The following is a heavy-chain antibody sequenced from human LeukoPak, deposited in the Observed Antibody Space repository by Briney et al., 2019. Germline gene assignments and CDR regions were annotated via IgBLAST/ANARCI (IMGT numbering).Heavy chain of an antibody. Sequence: GGSLRLSCAASGFTFSSSTMNWVRQAPGRGLEWISHITSSSSIIYYADSVQGRFTISRDDAKNSLYLQMNSLRAEDTAVYYCARHFGSGSHYYHYMDVWGKGTRSPSP. CDR2: ITSSSSII. CDR1: GFTFSSST. V-gene: IGHV3-48*01. D-gene: IGHD3-10*01. CDR3: ARHFGSGSHYYHYMDV. J-gene: IGHJ6*03.